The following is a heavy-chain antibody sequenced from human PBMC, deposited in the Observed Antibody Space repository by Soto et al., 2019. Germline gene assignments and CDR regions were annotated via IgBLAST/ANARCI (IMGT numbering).Heavy chain of an antibody. CDR2: IRSNIYDGTT. CDR3: TRVSPDCSRGSCYPLN. J-gene: IGHJ4*02. D-gene: IGHD2-15*01. Sequence: GGSLRLSCTASGFTFDDYAMSWFRQAPGKGLEWVSFIRSNIYDGTTEYATSVKGRFTISRDDSKTIAYLQMNSLKTEDTAVYYCTRVSPDCSRGSCYPLNWGQGTVVTVS. CDR1: GFTFDDYA. V-gene: IGHV3-49*03.